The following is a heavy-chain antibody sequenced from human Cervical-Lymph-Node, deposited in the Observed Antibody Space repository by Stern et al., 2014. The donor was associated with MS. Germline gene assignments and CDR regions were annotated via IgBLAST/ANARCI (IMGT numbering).Heavy chain of an antibody. D-gene: IGHD3-10*01. Sequence: EMQLVESGGGLVQPGRSLRLSCTASGFTFGDYAMTWFRQAPEKGLEWVGFIRSKTYGGTADYAASVRGRFLISRDDSKSIAYLQMNSLKTDDTAVYYCSRNSGFTYGFDYDSWGQGTLVTVSS. V-gene: IGHV3-49*03. J-gene: IGHJ4*02. CDR1: GFTFGDYA. CDR3: SRNSGFTYGFDYDS. CDR2: IRSKTYGGTA.